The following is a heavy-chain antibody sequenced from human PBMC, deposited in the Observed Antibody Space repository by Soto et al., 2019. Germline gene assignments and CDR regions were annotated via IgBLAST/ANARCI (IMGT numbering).Heavy chain of an antibody. V-gene: IGHV1-69*13. CDR1: GGTFSSYA. J-gene: IGHJ6*02. Sequence: SVKVSCKASGGTFSSYAISWVRQAPGQGLEWMGGIIPIFGTANYVQKFQGRVTITADESTSTAYMELSSLRSEDTAVYYCARDSSGWSQLYYYYGMDVWGQGTTVTVSS. CDR3: ARDSSGWSQLYYYYGMDV. CDR2: IIPIFGTA. D-gene: IGHD6-19*01.